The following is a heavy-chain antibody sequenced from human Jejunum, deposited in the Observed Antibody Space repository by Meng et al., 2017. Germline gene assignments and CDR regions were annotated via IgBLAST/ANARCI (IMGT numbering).Heavy chain of an antibody. CDR3: AKGDRNSGWIS. J-gene: IGHJ5*02. CDR1: GFTFSSYA. V-gene: IGHV3-23*01. CDR2: ISTNGDTT. D-gene: IGHD6-19*01. Sequence: GGSLRLSCAASGFTFSSYAMSWVRQAPGKGLEGVSAISTNGDTTDYAESMRGRFTISRDNSKNTLYLQMNSLRAEDTAIYYCAKGDRNSGWISWGQGTLVTVSS.